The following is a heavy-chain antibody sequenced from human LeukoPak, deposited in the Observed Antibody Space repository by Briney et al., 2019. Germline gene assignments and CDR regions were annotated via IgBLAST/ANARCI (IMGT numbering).Heavy chain of an antibody. CDR2: XXXXXXXX. CDR3: ATRRGYSYLYYFDY. CDR1: GYTLTELS. Sequence: ASVKVSCKVSGYTLTELSMHWVRQAPGKGXXXXXXXXXXXXXXIXAXXXXXRXXXXXXXSTDTAYMELSSLRSEDTAVYYCATRRGYSYLYYFDYWGQGTLVTVSS. J-gene: IGHJ4*02. D-gene: IGHD5-18*01. V-gene: IGHV1-24*01.